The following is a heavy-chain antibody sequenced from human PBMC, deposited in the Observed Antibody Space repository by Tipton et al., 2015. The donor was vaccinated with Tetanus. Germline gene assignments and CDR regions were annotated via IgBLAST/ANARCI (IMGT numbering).Heavy chain of an antibody. Sequence: QSGPEVKKPGASVKVSCKAFGYAFNSYDLNWVRLATGQGLEWLGYMNPNTGRAAYAQKFQGRVTMTSNINITTAYMELKNLRSDDTALYYCARGNRGSSWYLWGQGTLVTVSS. V-gene: IGHV1-8*01. J-gene: IGHJ4*02. CDR2: MNPNTGRA. CDR1: GYAFNSYD. CDR3: ARGNRGSSWYL. D-gene: IGHD6-13*01.